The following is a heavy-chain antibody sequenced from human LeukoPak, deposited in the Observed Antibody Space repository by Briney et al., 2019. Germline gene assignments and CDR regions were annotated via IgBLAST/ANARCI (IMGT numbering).Heavy chain of an antibody. Sequence: GSLRLSCAASGFTFSSYAMSWVRQAPGKGLEWIGEIYHSGSTNYNPSLKSRVTISVDKSKNQFSLKLSSVTAADTAVYYCARRSGGWKNDDYWGQGTLVTVSS. J-gene: IGHJ4*02. CDR3: ARRSGGWKNDDY. V-gene: IGHV4-4*02. D-gene: IGHD2-15*01. CDR1: GFTFSSYAM. CDR2: IYHSGST.